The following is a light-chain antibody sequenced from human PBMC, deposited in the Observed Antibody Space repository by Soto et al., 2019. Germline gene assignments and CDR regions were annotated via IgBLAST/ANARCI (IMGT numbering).Light chain of an antibody. V-gene: IGKV1-5*03. J-gene: IGKJ1*01. Sequence: DIQMTQSPSTLSASVGDRVTITCRASQSISSWLAWCQQKPGKAPKLLIYKASSLESGVPSRFSGSGSGTEFTLTISSLQPDDFATYYCQQYNSYRWTFGQGTKVEIK. CDR3: QQYNSYRWT. CDR2: KAS. CDR1: QSISSW.